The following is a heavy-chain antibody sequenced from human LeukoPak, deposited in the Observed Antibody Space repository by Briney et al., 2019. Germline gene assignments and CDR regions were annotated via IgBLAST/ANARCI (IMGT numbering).Heavy chain of an antibody. V-gene: IGHV4-4*07. CDR1: GGSISSYY. J-gene: IGHJ4*02. D-gene: IGHD6-19*01. Sequence: TSETLSLTCTVSGGSISSYYWTWIRQPAGKGLEWIGRINTRGSTNYSPSLKSRVTMSVDSSKNQLSLMLNSVTAADTAVYYCARTTEPVAHAFDYWGQGTLVTVSS. CDR2: INTRGST. CDR3: ARTTEPVAHAFDY.